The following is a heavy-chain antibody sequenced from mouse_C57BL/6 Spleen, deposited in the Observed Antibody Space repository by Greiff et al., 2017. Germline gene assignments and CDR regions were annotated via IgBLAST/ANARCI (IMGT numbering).Heavy chain of an antibody. CDR2: IDPSDSYT. D-gene: IGHD1-1*01. Sequence: VQLQQPGAELVRPGTSVKLSCKASGYTFTSYWMHWVKQRPGQGLEWIGVIDPSDSYTNYNQKFKGKATLTVDTSSSTAYMQLSSLTSEDSAVYYCARCYYGRKAWFAYWGQGTLVTVSA. V-gene: IGHV1-59*01. CDR3: ARCYYGRKAWFAY. J-gene: IGHJ3*01. CDR1: GYTFTSYW.